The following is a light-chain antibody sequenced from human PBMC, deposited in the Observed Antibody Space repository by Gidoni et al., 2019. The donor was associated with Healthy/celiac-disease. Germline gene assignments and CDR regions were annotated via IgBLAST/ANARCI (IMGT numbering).Light chain of an antibody. CDR2: AAS. CDR3: QQSYSTPPWT. J-gene: IGKJ1*01. CDR1: QSISSY. V-gene: IGKV1-39*01. Sequence: DIQMTQSPPSLSASVGDRVTITCRASQSISSYFNWYQQKPGKAPKRLIYAASSLQSGVPSRFSGSGSGTDFTLTISSLQPEDFATYYCQQSYSTPPWTFGQGTKVEIK.